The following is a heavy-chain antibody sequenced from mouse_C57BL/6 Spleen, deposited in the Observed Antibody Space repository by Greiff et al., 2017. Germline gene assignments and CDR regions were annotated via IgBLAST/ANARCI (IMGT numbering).Heavy chain of an antibody. J-gene: IGHJ2*01. Sequence: EVKLLESGGGLVKPGGSLKLSCAASGFTFSDYGMHWVRQAPEKGLEWVAYISSGSSTIYYADTVKGRFTISRDNAKNTLFLQMTSLRSEVTAMYYCARQDGYDFDYWGQGTTLTVSS. CDR1: GFTFSDYG. V-gene: IGHV5-17*01. CDR3: ARQDGYDFDY. D-gene: IGHD2-2*01. CDR2: ISSGSSTI.